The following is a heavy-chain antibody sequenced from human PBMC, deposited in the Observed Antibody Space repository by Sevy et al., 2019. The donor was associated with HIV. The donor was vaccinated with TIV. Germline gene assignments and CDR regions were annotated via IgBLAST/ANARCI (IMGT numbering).Heavy chain of an antibody. Sequence: GESLKISCAASGFTFSKAWMSWVRQAPGKGLEWVGRIKSKTDGGTTDYAAPVKGRFTISRDDSKNTLYLQMNSLKTEDTAVYYCTIEGCSGGSCYPWYWGQGTLVTVSS. CDR1: GFTFSKAW. CDR3: TIEGCSGGSCYPWY. CDR2: IKSKTDGGTT. V-gene: IGHV3-15*01. D-gene: IGHD2-15*01. J-gene: IGHJ4*02.